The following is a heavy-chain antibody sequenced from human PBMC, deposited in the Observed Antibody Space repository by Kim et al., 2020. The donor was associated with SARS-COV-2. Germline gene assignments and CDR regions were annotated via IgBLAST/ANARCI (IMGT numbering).Heavy chain of an antibody. CDR3: ARDISMGATVTPRNPMDV. V-gene: IGHV3-30*04. J-gene: IGHJ6*02. Sequence: GGSLRLSCAASGFTFSSYAMHWVRQAPGKGLEWVAVISYDGSNKYYADSVKGRFTISRDNSKNTLYLQMNSLRAEDTAVYYCARDISMGATVTPRNPMDVWGQGTTVTVSS. D-gene: IGHD4-17*01. CDR2: ISYDGSNK. CDR1: GFTFSSYA.